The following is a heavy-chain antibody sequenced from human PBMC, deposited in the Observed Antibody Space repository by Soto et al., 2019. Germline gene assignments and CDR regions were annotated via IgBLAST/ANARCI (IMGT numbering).Heavy chain of an antibody. CDR2: ISYDGSNK. Sequence: QVQLVESGGGVVQPGRSLRLSCAASGFTFSSYAMHWVRQAPGKGLEWVAVISYDGSNKYYADSVKGRFTISRDNSKNTLYLQMNSLRAVDTAVYYCARVDTAMVWFWFDPWGQGTLVTVSS. CDR3: ARVDTAMVWFWFDP. D-gene: IGHD5-18*01. V-gene: IGHV3-30-3*01. J-gene: IGHJ5*02. CDR1: GFTFSSYA.